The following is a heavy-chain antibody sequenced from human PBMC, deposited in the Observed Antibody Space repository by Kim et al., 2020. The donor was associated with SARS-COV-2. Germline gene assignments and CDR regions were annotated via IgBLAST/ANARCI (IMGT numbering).Heavy chain of an antibody. Sequence: AQKFQGRVTITADESTSTAYMELSSLRSEDTAVYYCARGNYGSGSRPVDPWGQGTLVTVSS. D-gene: IGHD3-10*01. V-gene: IGHV1-69*01. J-gene: IGHJ5*02. CDR3: ARGNYGSGSRPVDP.